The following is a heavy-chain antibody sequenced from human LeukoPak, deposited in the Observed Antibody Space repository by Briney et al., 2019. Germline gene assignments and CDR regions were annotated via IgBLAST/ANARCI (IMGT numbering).Heavy chain of an antibody. Sequence: PGAFLRLSCAASGFIFRNYAMSWVRQAPGKGLEWVSAITGSGDTIYYADSVKGRVTISRDNSKNTLYVEMNTLRAEDTAVYYCAKWGDYDILTGYYVSDFWGQGTLVTVSS. D-gene: IGHD3-9*01. CDR1: GFIFRNYA. V-gene: IGHV3-23*01. CDR3: AKWGDYDILTGYYVSDF. CDR2: ITGSGDTI. J-gene: IGHJ4*02.